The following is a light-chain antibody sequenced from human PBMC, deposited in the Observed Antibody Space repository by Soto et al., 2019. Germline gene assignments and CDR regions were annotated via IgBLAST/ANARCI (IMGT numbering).Light chain of an antibody. CDR3: TSYTSTALRV. Sequence: QSALTQPASVSGSPGQSITISCTGTSSDVGGFNYVSWYQQHPGKAPKVMIYEVSNRPSGVSNRFSGSKSGNTASLTISGLQAEEEADYYCTSYTSTALRVFGGGTKVTVL. CDR1: SSDVGGFNY. V-gene: IGLV2-14*01. J-gene: IGLJ3*02. CDR2: EVS.